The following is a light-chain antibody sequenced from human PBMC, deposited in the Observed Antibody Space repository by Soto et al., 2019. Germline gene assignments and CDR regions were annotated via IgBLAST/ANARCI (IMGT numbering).Light chain of an antibody. J-gene: IGKJ1*01. V-gene: IGKV3-20*01. CDR2: DAS. Sequence: EIVLTQSPATLSLSPGERATLSCRASQSVSSYLAWYQQKPGQAPRLLIYDASNRATGIPDRFRGSGSGTDFTLTISRLEPEDFAVYYCQQYGSSGTFGQGTKVDIK. CDR1: QSVSSY. CDR3: QQYGSSGT.